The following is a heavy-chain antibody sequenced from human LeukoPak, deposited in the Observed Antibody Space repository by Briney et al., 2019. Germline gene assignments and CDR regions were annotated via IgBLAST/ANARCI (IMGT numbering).Heavy chain of an antibody. J-gene: IGHJ4*02. V-gene: IGHV4-4*07. CDR1: GGSISSYY. Sequence: PSETLSLTCTVSGGSISSYYWSWIRQPAGKGLEWIGRVHTSGSTNYNPPLKSRVTMSVDTSKNQFSLKLSSVTAADTAVYYCARVYCSSTSCLFDYWGQGTLVTVSS. CDR3: ARVYCSSTSCLFDY. D-gene: IGHD2-2*01. CDR2: VHTSGST.